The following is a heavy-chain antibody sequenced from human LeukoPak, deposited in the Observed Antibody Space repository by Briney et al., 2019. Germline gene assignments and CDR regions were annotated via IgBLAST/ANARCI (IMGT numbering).Heavy chain of an antibody. V-gene: IGHV3-30*18. CDR2: ISYDGSNK. CDR3: AKDFYDSSGSRYDY. Sequence: VRQAPGKGXXXXXVISYDGSNKYYADSVKGRFTISRDNSKNTLYLQMNSLRAEDTAVYYCAKDFYDSSGSRYDYWGQGTLVTVSS. D-gene: IGHD3-22*01. J-gene: IGHJ4*02.